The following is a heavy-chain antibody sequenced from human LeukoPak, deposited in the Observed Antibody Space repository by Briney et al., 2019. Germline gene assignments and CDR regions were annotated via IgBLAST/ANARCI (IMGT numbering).Heavy chain of an antibody. J-gene: IGHJ5*02. D-gene: IGHD1-26*01. CDR3: ANRISGSSS. CDR2: ISGSGGST. CDR1: GFTFDNYA. V-gene: IGHV3-23*01. Sequence: QPGGSLRLSCAASGFTFDNYAMTWVRQGPGKGLEWIATISGSGGSTYYADSVKGRFTIFRDNSKNMVFLQMNSLRAEDTGVYYCANRISGSSSWGQGTLVTVSS.